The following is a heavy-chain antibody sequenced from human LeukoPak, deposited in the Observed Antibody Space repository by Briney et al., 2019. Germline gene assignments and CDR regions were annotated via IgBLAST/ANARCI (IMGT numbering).Heavy chain of an antibody. J-gene: IGHJ4*02. CDR3: ARNGGYYLEFDY. Sequence: ASVKVSCKASGYTFTSYDINWVRQATGQGLEWMGWMNPNSGNTGYAQKFQGWVTMTRDTSISTAYMELSRLRSDDTAVYYCARNGGYYLEFDYWGQGTLVTVSS. V-gene: IGHV1-8*01. D-gene: IGHD3-22*01. CDR2: MNPNSGNT. CDR1: GYTFTSYD.